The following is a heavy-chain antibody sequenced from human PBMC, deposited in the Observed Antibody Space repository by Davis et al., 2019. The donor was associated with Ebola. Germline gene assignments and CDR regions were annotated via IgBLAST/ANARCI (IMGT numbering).Heavy chain of an antibody. Sequence: AASVKVSCMASGDTFSRYAISWVRQAPGQGLEWMGGIIPIFCTANYAQKFQDRVTITADESNSTASMGLSSLRSDDTAVYSCARTAQHLAPSLGYGLEVWGQGTTVTVSS. CDR1: GDTFSRYA. J-gene: IGHJ6*02. CDR3: ARTAQHLAPSLGYGLEV. V-gene: IGHV1-69*13. D-gene: IGHD6-13*01. CDR2: IIPIFCTA.